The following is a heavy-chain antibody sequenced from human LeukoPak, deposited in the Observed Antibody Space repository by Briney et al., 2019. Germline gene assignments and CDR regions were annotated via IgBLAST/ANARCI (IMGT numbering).Heavy chain of an antibody. D-gene: IGHD4-11*01. CDR3: EKDSVNSNYYDY. J-gene: IGHJ4*02. CDR1: ELTLSSNY. Sequence: GGSLRLSCAASELTLSSNYMSWIRQAPRRGLEWVSFIYSGGSTYYADSVKGRFTISRDNSKNTLYLQMNSLRAEDTAVYYCEKDSVNSNYYDYWGQGTLVTVSS. V-gene: IGHV3-53*01. CDR2: IYSGGST.